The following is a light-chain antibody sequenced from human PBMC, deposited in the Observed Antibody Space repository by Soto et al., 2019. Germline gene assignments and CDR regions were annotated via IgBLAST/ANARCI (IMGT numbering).Light chain of an antibody. V-gene: IGKV1-5*01. CDR2: DAS. CDR3: QQYTNTNNPWM. Sequence: DIQMTQSPSTLSGSVGERVTITCRASQTISSWLAWYQQKPGKAPKLLVYDASTLQSGVATRFSGSGSGTEFTLIITGLQPDDSATYYCQQYTNTNNPWMFGQGTKVDIK. J-gene: IGKJ1*01. CDR1: QTISSW.